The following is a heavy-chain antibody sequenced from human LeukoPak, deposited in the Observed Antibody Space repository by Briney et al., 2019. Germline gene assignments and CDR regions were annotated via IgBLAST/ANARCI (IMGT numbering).Heavy chain of an antibody. Sequence: GGSLRLSCAASEFTFSNGWMSWVRQAPGKGLEWVGRIKSKSERGTTDYAAPVKGRFTISRDGSTNTVYLHMNSLKTEDTAVYFCTSNLYCSTSSCYTLDNWGQGTLVAVSP. CDR1: EFTFSNGW. CDR2: IKSKSERGTT. J-gene: IGHJ4*02. V-gene: IGHV3-15*01. CDR3: TSNLYCSTSSCYTLDN. D-gene: IGHD2-2*02.